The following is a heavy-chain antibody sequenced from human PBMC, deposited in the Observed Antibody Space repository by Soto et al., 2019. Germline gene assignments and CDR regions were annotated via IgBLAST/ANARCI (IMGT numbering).Heavy chain of an antibody. V-gene: IGHV1-8*02. J-gene: IGHJ4*02. CDR1: GYTFTDYD. Sequence: QVQLMQSGAEVRKPGASVKVSCKASGYTFTDYDINWVRQATGQGLEWLGWMTPKSGYTGYAQKFQGRVTLTRDSSRGTAYMELSSLTSEYTAVYYCTRNLYNTGDFDHWGQGTLVTVSS. CDR2: MTPKSGYT. CDR3: TRNLYNTGDFDH. D-gene: IGHD1-20*01.